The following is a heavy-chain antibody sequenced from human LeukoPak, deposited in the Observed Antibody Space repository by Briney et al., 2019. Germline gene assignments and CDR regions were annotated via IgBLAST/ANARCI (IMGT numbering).Heavy chain of an antibody. J-gene: IGHJ4*02. CDR3: AKDSGDAMIVVASDY. V-gene: IGHV3-30*02. CDR2: IRYDGSNK. Sequence: GGSLRLSCAASGFIFSSYGMHWVRQAPGKGLEWVAFIRYDGSNKYYADSVKGRFTISRDNSKNTLYLQMNSLRAEDTAVYYCAKDSGDAMIVVASDYWGQGTLVTVSS. CDR1: GFIFSSYG. D-gene: IGHD3-22*01.